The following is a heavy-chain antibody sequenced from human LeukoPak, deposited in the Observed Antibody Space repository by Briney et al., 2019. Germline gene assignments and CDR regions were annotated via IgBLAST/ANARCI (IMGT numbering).Heavy chain of an antibody. J-gene: IGHJ5*02. CDR2: ISAYNGNR. D-gene: IGHD2-15*01. CDR3: ATGTPGYCSGGSCYSIGNWFDP. Sequence: ASVKVSCKASGYTFTSYGISWVRLAPGHGLEWMGWISAYNGNRKYEKKLQGRVTMTTDTATSTAYMELSSLRSEDTAVYYCATGTPGYCSGGSCYSIGNWFDPWGQGTLVTVSS. CDR1: GYTFTSYG. V-gene: IGHV1-18*01.